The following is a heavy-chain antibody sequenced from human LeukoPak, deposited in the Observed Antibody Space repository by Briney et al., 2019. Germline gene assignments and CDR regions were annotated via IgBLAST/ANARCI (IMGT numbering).Heavy chain of an antibody. CDR1: GYTFTSYG. D-gene: IGHD3-3*01. Sequence: ASVKVSCKASGYTFTSYGISWVRQAPGQGLEWMGWIDPDSGGTSYAQKFRGRVTMTRDTSISTAYMELNSLRSDDTAFYYCARDVGDYYDFWSGPDYWGQGTLVTVSS. CDR2: IDPDSGGT. V-gene: IGHV1-2*02. CDR3: ARDVGDYYDFWSGPDY. J-gene: IGHJ4*02.